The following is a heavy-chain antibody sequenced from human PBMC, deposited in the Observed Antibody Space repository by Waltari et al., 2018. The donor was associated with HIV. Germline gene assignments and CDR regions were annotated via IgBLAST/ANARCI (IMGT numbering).Heavy chain of an antibody. CDR1: GFTVSSNY. CDR3: LLRSGDHGKAFDI. D-gene: IGHD4-17*01. CDR2: IYSGGST. V-gene: IGHV3-53*01. Sequence: EVQLVESGGGLIQPGGSLRLSCADSGFTVSSNYMSWVRQAPGKGLEWVSVIYSGGSTYYADSVKGRFTISRDNSKNTLYLQMNSLRAEDTAVYYCLLRSGDHGKAFDIWGQGTMVTVSS. J-gene: IGHJ3*02.